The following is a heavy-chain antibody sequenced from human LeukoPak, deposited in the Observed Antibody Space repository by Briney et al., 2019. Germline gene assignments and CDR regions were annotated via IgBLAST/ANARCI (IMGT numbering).Heavy chain of an antibody. V-gene: IGHV1-18*04. CDR2: ISTYNGNT. CDR1: GYTFTGYD. D-gene: IGHD2-2*01. Sequence: ASVKVSCKASGYTFTGYDMHWVRQAPGQGLEWMGWISTYNGNTQYAQKLQGRVTMTTDASTNTAYMELRSLRSNDTAVYYCARPAKGAYYYYYMDVWGTGTTVTVSS. CDR3: ARPAKGAYYYYYMDV. J-gene: IGHJ6*03.